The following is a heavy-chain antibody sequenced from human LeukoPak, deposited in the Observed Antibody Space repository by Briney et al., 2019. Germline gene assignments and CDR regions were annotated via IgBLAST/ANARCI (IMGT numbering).Heavy chain of an antibody. V-gene: IGHV4-34*01. D-gene: IGHD6-13*01. CDR3: ASGRQQLDY. CDR1: GGSCSGYY. Sequence: PSETLALTGAVYGGSCSGYYWSWIRQPPGKGLEWIGSIYYSGSTYYNPSLKSRVTISVDTSKNQFSLKLSSVTAADTAVYYCASGRQQLDYWGQGTLVTVSS. J-gene: IGHJ4*02. CDR2: IYYSGST.